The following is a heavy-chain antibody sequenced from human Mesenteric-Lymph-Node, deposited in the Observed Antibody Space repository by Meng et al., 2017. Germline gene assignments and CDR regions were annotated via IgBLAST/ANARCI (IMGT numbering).Heavy chain of an antibody. CDR2: INPSGGST. D-gene: IGHD6-19*01. J-gene: IGHJ4*02. CDR3: ARAQGAGYSSGWYSLDY. CDR1: GYTFTSYY. Sequence: ASVKVSCKASGYTFTSYYMHWVRQAPGQGLEWMGIINPSGGSTSYAQKFQGRVTMTRDTSTSTAYMELRSLRSDDTAVYYCARAQGAGYSSGWYSLDYWGQGTLVTVSS. V-gene: IGHV1-46*01.